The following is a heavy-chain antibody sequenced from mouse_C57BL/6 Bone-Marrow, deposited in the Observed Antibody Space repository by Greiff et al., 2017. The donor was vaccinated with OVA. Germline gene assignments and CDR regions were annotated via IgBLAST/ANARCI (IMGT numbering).Heavy chain of an antibody. J-gene: IGHJ4*01. CDR2: IHPNSGST. CDR3: AFPGLPYAKGG. D-gene: IGHD6-2*01. Sequence: QVQLQQPGAELVKPGASVKLSCTASGYTFTSYWMHWVKQRPGQGLEWIGMIHPNSGSTNYNEKFKSKATLTVDKSSSTAYMQLRSLTSEDSDGSYCAFPGLPYAKGGWGQATSVTVAT. CDR1: GYTFTSYW. V-gene: IGHV1-64*01.